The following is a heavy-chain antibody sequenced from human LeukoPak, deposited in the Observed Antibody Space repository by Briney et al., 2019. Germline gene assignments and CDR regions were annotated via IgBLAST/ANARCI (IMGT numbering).Heavy chain of an antibody. V-gene: IGHV1-2*06. D-gene: IGHD1-14*01. CDR1: GYTFTAFH. J-gene: IGHJ4*02. CDR2: IKPNNGDT. CDR3: ARGYNSGYEY. Sequence: ASVTVSCKASGYTFTAFHLHWVRQAPGQGLEWMGRIKPNNGDTSYAQIFQGRVTMTRDTSLSTIYMELNSLRSDDTAVYYCARGYNSGYEYWGQGTLVTVSS.